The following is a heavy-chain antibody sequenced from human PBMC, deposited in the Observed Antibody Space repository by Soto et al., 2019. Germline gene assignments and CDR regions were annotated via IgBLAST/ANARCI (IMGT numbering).Heavy chain of an antibody. D-gene: IGHD6-19*01. J-gene: IGHJ4*02. Sequence: QITLKESGPTLVKPTQTLTLTCTFSGFSLSSTRVAVGWIRQPPGKALEWLALIYWDDDKRYSPFLKSRLTITKDTSKNQVVLTMTNMDPLDTATYYCAHSVVAGLGYYFDYWAREPWSPSPQ. V-gene: IGHV2-5*02. CDR3: AHSVVAGLGYYFDY. CDR2: IYWDDDK. CDR1: GFSLSSTRVA.